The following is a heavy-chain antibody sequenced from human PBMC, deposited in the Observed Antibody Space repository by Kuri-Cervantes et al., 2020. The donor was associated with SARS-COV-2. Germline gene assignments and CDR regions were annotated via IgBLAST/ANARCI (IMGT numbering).Heavy chain of an antibody. Sequence: SETLSLTCSVSGGSISSGAYSWTWIRQPPGKGLEWIGYMDHSGRSYYNPSLKSRVTISVDRSKNQFSLNLSSVTAADTAVYYCARAEAARLYYGMDVWGQGTTVTVSS. V-gene: IGHV4-30-2*01. CDR3: ARAEAARLYYGMDV. CDR2: MDHSGRS. D-gene: IGHD6-6*01. J-gene: IGHJ6*02. CDR1: GGSISSGAYS.